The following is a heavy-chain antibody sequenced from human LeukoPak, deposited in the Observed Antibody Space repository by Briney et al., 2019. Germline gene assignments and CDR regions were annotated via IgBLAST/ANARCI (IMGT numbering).Heavy chain of an antibody. Sequence: SETLSLTCAVYGGSFSGYYXXXXXXXXXXXXXXXXXINHSGXANYNPSLKXRXTXXXDTSKNQFSLKLSSVTAADTAVYYCHVGYCSSTSCVGLGDYFDYWGQGTLVTVSS. J-gene: IGHJ4*02. D-gene: IGHD2-2*01. CDR3: HVGYCSSTSCVGLGDYFDY. CDR2: INHSGXA. CDR1: GGSFSGYY. V-gene: IGHV4-34*01.